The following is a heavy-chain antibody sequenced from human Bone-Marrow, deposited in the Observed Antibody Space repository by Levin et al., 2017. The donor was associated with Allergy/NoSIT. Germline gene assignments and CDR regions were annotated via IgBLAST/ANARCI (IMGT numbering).Heavy chain of an antibody. Sequence: GESLKISCGASGFTLSTHWMHWVRRGPGEGLVCVSRISPDGSDIRYADAVKGRFTISRDNPKNTVYLEMNSLRDEDTAVYYCVRGTSDWMGMDYWGQGALVTVSS. CDR1: GFTLSTHW. V-gene: IGHV3-74*01. J-gene: IGHJ4*02. D-gene: IGHD2-2*01. CDR3: VRGTSDWMGMDY. CDR2: ISPDGSDI.